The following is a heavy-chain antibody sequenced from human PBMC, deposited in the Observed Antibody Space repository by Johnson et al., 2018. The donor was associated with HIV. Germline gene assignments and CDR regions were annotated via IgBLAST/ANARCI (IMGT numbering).Heavy chain of an antibody. CDR3: ASHGMVTADAFDI. CDR2: ISWNSGSI. Sequence: VQLVESGGGLVQPGRSLRLSCAASGFTFDDYAMHWVRQAPGKGLEWVSGISWNSGSIGYADSVKGRFTISRDNAKNSLYLQMNSLRAEDTALYYCASHGMVTADAFDIWGQGTMVTVSS. J-gene: IGHJ3*02. D-gene: IGHD2-21*02. CDR1: GFTFDDYA. V-gene: IGHV3-9*01.